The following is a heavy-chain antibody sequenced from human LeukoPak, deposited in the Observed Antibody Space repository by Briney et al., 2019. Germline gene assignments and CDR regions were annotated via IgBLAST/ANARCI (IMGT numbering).Heavy chain of an antibody. V-gene: IGHV3-21*01. J-gene: IGHJ3*02. CDR2: ISSSSSYI. Sequence: PGGSLRLSCAASGFTFSSYSMNWVRQAPGKGLEWVSSISSSSSYIYYADSVKGRFTISRDNAKNSLYLQMNSLRAEDTAVYYCARDRLSVSSWYPDAFDIWGQGTMVTVSS. D-gene: IGHD6-13*01. CDR3: ARDRLSVSSWYPDAFDI. CDR1: GFTFSSYS.